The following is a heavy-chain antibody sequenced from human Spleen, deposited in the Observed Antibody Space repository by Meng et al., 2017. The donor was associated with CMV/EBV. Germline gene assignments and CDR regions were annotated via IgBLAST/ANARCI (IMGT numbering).Heavy chain of an antibody. D-gene: IGHD6-19*01. CDR3: ATPPGGQWLVRDY. CDR1: GYTFTGYY. V-gene: IGHV1-2*02. Sequence: ASVKVSCKASGYTFTGYYMHWVRQAPGQGLEWMGWINPNSGGTNYAQKFQGRVTMTRDTSISTAYMELSRLRSDDTAVYYCATPPGGQWLVRDYWGQGTLGTVSS. CDR2: INPNSGGT. J-gene: IGHJ4*02.